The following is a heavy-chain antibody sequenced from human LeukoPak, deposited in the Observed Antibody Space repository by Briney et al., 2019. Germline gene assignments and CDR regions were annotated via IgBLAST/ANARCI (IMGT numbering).Heavy chain of an antibody. J-gene: IGHJ4*02. D-gene: IGHD6-6*01. Sequence: SETLSLTRSVSGGSISSSSYYWGWIRQPPGKGLEWIGSIYYSGSTYYNPSLKSRVTISVDTSKNHFSLKLSSVTAADTAVYYCARHLLGSSGYYFPYWGRGTLVTVSS. CDR2: IYYSGST. V-gene: IGHV4-39*01. CDR3: ARHLLGSSGYYFPY. CDR1: GGSISSSSYY.